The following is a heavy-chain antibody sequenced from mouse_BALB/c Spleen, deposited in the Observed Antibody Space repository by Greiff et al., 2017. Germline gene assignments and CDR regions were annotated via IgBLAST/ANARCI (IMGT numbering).Heavy chain of an antibody. V-gene: IGHV1-67*01. J-gene: IGHJ1*01. CDR3: ARASQWLRRENWYFDV. Sequence: QVQLQQSGPELVRPGVSVKISCKGSGYTFTDYAMHWVKQSHAKSLECIGVISTYYGNTNYNQKFKGKATMTVDKSSSTAYMELARLTSEDSAIYYCARASQWLRRENWYFDVWGAGTTVTVSS. D-gene: IGHD2-2*01. CDR1: GYTFTDYA. CDR2: ISTYYGNT.